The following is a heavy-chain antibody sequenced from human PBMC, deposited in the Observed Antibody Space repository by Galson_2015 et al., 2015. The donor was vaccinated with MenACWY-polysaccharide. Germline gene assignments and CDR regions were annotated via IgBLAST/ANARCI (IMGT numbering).Heavy chain of an antibody. CDR3: ARGHYGMDV. V-gene: IGHV3-7*01. Sequence: LRLSCAASGFTFRNYWMTWVRQAPGKGLEWVANIKKDGSEKYYVDSVKGRFTISRDNALYLQMNSLRAEDTAVYFCARGHYGMDVWGQGTTVTVSS. CDR2: IKKDGSEK. J-gene: IGHJ6*02. CDR1: GFTFRNYW.